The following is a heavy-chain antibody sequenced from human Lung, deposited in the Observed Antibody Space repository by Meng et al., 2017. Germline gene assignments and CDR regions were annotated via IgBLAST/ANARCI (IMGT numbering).Heavy chain of an antibody. CDR1: GGSFSDYY. CDR2: INHSGST. J-gene: IGHJ4*02. D-gene: IGHD4-11*01. Sequence: QVQLQQWGAGLLKPSETLSITCVVSGGSFSDYYWSWIRQPPGKGLEWIGEINHSGSTNYNPSLERRATISVDTSQNNLSLKLSSVTAADSAVYYCARGPTTMAHDFDYWGQGTLVTVSS. CDR3: ARGPTTMAHDFDY. V-gene: IGHV4-34*01.